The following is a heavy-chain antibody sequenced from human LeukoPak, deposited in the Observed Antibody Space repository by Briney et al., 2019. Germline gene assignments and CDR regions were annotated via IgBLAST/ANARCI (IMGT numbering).Heavy chain of an antibody. CDR2: ISGSGGST. CDR1: GFTFSSSA. V-gene: IGHV3-23*01. CDR3: AKDSEATMIPAAFDI. Sequence: PGGSLRLSCAASGFTFSSSAMRWVRQAPGKGLEWVSAISGSGGSTYYADSVKGRFTISRDNSKNTLYLQMNSLRAEDTAVYYCAKDSEATMIPAAFDIWGQGTMVTVSS. J-gene: IGHJ3*02. D-gene: IGHD3-22*01.